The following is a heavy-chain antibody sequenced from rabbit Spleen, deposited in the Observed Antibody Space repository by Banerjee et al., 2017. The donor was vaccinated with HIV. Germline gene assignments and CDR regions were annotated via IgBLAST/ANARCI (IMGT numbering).Heavy chain of an antibody. CDR3: ARSYYVGRVGYGDAQYFNL. D-gene: IGHD6-1*01. Sequence: QEQLVESGGGLVQPEGSLKLSCTASGFSFSNKAVMCWVRQAPGKGLEWIACINAVTGKPVYASWAKGRSTFSKTSSTTVTLQMTSLTAADTATYFCARSYYVGRVGYGDAQYFNLWGQGTLVTVS. J-gene: IGHJ4*01. CDR2: INAVTGKP. CDR1: GFSFSNKAV. V-gene: IGHV1S45*01.